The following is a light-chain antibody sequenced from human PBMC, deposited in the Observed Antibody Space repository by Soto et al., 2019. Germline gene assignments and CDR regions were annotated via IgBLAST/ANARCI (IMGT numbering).Light chain of an antibody. CDR2: TSN. Sequence: QSVLTQPPSASGTPGQRVTIFCSGSYSTIGSKTLNWYQHLPGSAPKLLIYTSNQRPSGVPDRFSGSKSGTSASLAISGLQPEDEADYYCAAWNDSLNGVVFGGGTQLTVL. CDR1: YSTIGSKT. V-gene: IGLV1-44*01. J-gene: IGLJ3*02. CDR3: AAWNDSLNGVV.